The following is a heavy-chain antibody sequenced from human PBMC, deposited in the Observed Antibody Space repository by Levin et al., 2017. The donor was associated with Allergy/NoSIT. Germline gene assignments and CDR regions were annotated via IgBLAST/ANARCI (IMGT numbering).Heavy chain of an antibody. V-gene: IGHV3-30-3*01. CDR1: GFTFSNYA. CDR3: VREIAEEGT. D-gene: IGHD1-1*01. Sequence: QPGGSLRLSCAASGFTFSNYAMHWVRQAPGKGLEWVGVISDDGSSEFYIDSVKGRFTISRDNSKNRLYLRMDSLRAEDTALYYCVREIAEEGTWGQGTLVIVSS. J-gene: IGHJ4*02. CDR2: ISDDGSSE.